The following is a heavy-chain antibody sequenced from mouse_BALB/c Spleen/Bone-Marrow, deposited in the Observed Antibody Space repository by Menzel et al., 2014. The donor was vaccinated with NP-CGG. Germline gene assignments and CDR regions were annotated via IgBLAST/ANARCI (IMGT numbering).Heavy chain of an antibody. CDR1: GYTFTSYW. V-gene: IGHV1S81*02. J-gene: IGHJ1*01. CDR2: IIPSNGRT. Sequence: QVQLQQSGAELVKPGASVKLSCKSSGYTFTSYWIHWVKQRPGQGLEWIGEIIPSNGRTNYNEKFKSKATLTVDKSSNTAYMQLSSLTSEDSAVYYCARWLLQYFDVWGAGTTVTVSS. D-gene: IGHD2-3*01. CDR3: ARWLLQYFDV.